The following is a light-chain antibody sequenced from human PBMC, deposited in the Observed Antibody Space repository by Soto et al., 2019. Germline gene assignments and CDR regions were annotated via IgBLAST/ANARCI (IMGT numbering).Light chain of an antibody. Sequence: DIVMTQSPDSLAVSLGERATINCRSSQSLLYSSNNKNYLAWYQQKPGQPPKLLIYWASTRESGVPDRFSGSGSWTDFTLIISSLQAEDVAVYYCQQCYSTPWTFGQGTKVEIK. CDR2: WAS. CDR3: QQCYSTPWT. J-gene: IGKJ1*01. V-gene: IGKV4-1*01. CDR1: QSLLYSSNNKNY.